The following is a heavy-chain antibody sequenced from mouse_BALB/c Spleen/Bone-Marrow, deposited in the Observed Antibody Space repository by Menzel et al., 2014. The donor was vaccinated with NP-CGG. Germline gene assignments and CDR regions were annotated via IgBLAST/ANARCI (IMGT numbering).Heavy chain of an antibody. D-gene: IGHD2-14*01. V-gene: IGHV14-3*02. CDR3: ASYRYGWYFDV. Sequence: DVKLQESGAELVKPGASVKLSCTASGFNIKDTYLHWVKQRPEQGLDWIGRIDPAIFTKYDPKFQGKATITADTSSNTAYLHLSSLTYEDTAVYYCASYRYGWYFDVWGAGTTVTVSS. CDR2: IDPAIFT. CDR1: GFNIKDTY. J-gene: IGHJ1*01.